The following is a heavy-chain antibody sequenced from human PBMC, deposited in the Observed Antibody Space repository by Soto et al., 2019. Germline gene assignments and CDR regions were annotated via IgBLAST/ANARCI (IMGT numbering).Heavy chain of an antibody. Sequence: PSETLSLTCTVSGGSISSDGYYWTWIRQHPGKGLEWIGYIYYSGSTYYNPSLKSRASISVDTSRNQFSLKLSSVTAADTAVYFCASFFGYKNYIDYWGQGSLVTVSS. CDR3: ASFFGYKNYIDY. CDR2: IYYSGST. D-gene: IGHD1-1*01. CDR1: GGSISSDGYY. V-gene: IGHV4-31*03. J-gene: IGHJ4*02.